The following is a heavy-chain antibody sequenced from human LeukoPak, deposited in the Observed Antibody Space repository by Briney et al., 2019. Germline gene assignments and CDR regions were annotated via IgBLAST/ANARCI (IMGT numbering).Heavy chain of an antibody. CDR2: IYYSGST. D-gene: IGHD2-2*02. CDR1: GGSISSGDYY. CDR3: ARTHLGYCSSTSCYTPYNWFDP. J-gene: IGHJ5*02. V-gene: IGHV4-30-4*01. Sequence: TLSLTCAVSGGSISSGDYYWSWIRQPPGKGLEWIGYIYYSGSTYYNPSLKSRVTISVDTSKNQFSLKLSSVTAADTAVYYCARTHLGYCSSTSCYTPYNWFDPWGQGTLVTVSS.